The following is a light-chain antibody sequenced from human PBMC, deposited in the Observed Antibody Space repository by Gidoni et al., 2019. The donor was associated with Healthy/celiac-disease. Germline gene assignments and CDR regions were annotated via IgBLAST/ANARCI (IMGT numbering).Light chain of an antibody. CDR2: WAS. J-gene: IGKJ3*01. Sequence: DIVMTQSPDSLAFSLGERATINCKSSQSVLYSSNNKNYLAWYQQKPGQPPKLLIYWASTRESGVPDRFSGSGSGTDFTLTISSLQAEDVAVYYCQQYYSTPLTFXPXTKVDIK. CDR1: QSVLYSSNNKNY. V-gene: IGKV4-1*01. CDR3: QQYYSTPLT.